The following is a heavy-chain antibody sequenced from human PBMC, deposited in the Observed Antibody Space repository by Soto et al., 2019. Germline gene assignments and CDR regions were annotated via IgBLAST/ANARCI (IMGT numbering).Heavy chain of an antibody. J-gene: IGHJ4*02. Sequence: GGSLRLSCAASGFTFSSYAMSWVRQAPGKGLEWVSAISGSGGSTYYADSVKGRFTISRDNSKNSLYLQMNSLRDEDTAVYYCARIGGEFVSGMEDYWGQGTLVTVSS. CDR3: ARIGGEFVSGMEDY. D-gene: IGHD3-16*01. CDR2: ISGSGGST. V-gene: IGHV3-23*01. CDR1: GFTFSSYA.